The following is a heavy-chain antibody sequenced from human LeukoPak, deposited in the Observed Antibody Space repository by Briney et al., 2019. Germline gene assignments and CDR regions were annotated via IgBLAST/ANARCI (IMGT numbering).Heavy chain of an antibody. CDR3: ARDPSPYSSSWYWYY. CDR2: ISYDGSNK. J-gene: IGHJ4*02. V-gene: IGHV3-30-3*01. D-gene: IGHD6-13*01. CDR1: GFTFSSYA. Sequence: GGSLRLSCAASGFTFSSYAMHWVRQAPGKGLEWVAVISYDGSNKYYADSVKGRFTISRDNSKNMLYLQMNSLRAEDTAVYYCARDPSPYSSSWYWYYWGQGTLVTVSS.